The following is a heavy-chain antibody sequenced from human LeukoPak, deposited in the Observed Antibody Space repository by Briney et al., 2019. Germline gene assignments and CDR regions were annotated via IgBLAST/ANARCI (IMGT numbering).Heavy chain of an antibody. CDR2: INPNSGDT. Sequence: ASVKVSCKASGYTFTGYYMHWVRQAPGQGLEWKGWINPNSGDTNYVQKLQGRVTVTTDTSTSTVYMELRSLRSDDTALYYCARGDDAFDFWGQGTMVTVSS. CDR3: ARGDDAFDF. V-gene: IGHV1-2*02. CDR1: GYTFTGYY. J-gene: IGHJ3*01.